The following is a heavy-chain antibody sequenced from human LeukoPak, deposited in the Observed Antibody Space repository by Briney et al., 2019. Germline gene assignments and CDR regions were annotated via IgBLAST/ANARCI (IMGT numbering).Heavy chain of an antibody. CDR1: GFTFSSYA. CDR3: AREGSGSYYGDY. CDR2: ISYDGSNK. Sequence: GGSLRLSCAASGFTFSSYAMHWVRQAPGKGLEWVAVISYDGSNKYYADSVKGRFTISRDNSKNTLYLQMNSLRAEDTAVYYCAREGSGSYYGDYWGQGILVTVSS. D-gene: IGHD1-26*01. V-gene: IGHV3-30-3*01. J-gene: IGHJ4*02.